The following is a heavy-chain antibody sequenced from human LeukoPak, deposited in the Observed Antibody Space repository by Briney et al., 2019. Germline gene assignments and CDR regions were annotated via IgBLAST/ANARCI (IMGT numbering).Heavy chain of an antibody. CDR2: IYYSGNT. CDR3: ARMRSIAAADTLLTTSARAPIDY. Sequence: PSETLSLTCSVSGGALSSNSCYWVWIRQPPGKGLEWIGSIYYSGNTNYNPSLKSRVTISVDTSKNQFSLKLSSVIAADTAVYYCARMRSIAAADTLLTTSARAPIDYWGQGTLVTVSS. CDR1: GGALSSNSCY. V-gene: IGHV4-39*07. D-gene: IGHD6-13*01. J-gene: IGHJ4*02.